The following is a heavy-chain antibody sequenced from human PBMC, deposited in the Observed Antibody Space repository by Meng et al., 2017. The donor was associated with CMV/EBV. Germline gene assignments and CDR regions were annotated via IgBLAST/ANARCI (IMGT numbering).Heavy chain of an antibody. CDR3: ARVTSRVAGAFDY. V-gene: IGHV4-30-4*08. J-gene: IGHJ4*02. CDR1: GGSISSGDYY. Sequence: VPLAESGPVLVKPSQTLSLTCTVSGGSISSGDYYWSWIRQPPGKGLEWIGYIYYSGSTYYNPSLKSRVTISVDTSKNQFSLKLSSVTAADTTVYYCARVTSRVAGAFDYWGQGTLVTVSS. CDR2: IYYSGST. D-gene: IGHD1-14*01.